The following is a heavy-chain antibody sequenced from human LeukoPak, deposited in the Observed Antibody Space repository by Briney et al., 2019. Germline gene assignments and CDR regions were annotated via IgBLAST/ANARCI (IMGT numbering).Heavy chain of an antibody. CDR1: GFTFSSYG. CDR2: ISYDGSNT. J-gene: IGHJ6*03. V-gene: IGHV3-30*19. Sequence: GGSLRLSCAASGFTFSSYGMHWVRQAPGKGLEWVAIISYDGSNTYYADSVKGRFTISRDNSKNTLYLQMNSLRGEDTAVYYCARVPRVVGKTIQTNYDDFWSYDYYMDVWGKGTTVTVSS. D-gene: IGHD3-3*01. CDR3: ARVPRVVGKTIQTNYDDFWSYDYYMDV.